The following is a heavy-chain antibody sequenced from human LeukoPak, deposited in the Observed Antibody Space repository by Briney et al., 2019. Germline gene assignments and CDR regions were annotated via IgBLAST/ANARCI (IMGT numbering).Heavy chain of an antibody. Sequence: SETLSLTCAVYGGSFSGYYWSWIRQPPGKGLEWIGEINHSGSTNYNPSLKSRVTISVDTSKNQFSLKLSSVTAADTAVYYCATSPDCSGGSCLYNWFDPWGQGTLVTVSS. CDR1: GGSFSGYY. CDR2: INHSGST. V-gene: IGHV4-34*01. J-gene: IGHJ5*02. CDR3: ATSPDCSGGSCLYNWFDP. D-gene: IGHD2-15*01.